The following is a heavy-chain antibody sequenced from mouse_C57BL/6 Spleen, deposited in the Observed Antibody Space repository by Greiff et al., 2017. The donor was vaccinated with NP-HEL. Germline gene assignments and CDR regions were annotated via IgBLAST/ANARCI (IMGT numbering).Heavy chain of an antibody. CDR2: IYPGSGST. CDR3: ARCDGDYDWYFDV. CDR1: GYTFTSYW. J-gene: IGHJ1*03. Sequence: QVQLQQSGAELVKPGASVKMSCKASGYTFTSYWITWVKQRPGQGLEWIGDIYPGSGSTNYNEKFKSKATLTVDTSSSTAYMQLSSLTSEDSAVYYCARCDGDYDWYFDVWGTGTTVTVSS. V-gene: IGHV1-55*01. D-gene: IGHD2-4*01.